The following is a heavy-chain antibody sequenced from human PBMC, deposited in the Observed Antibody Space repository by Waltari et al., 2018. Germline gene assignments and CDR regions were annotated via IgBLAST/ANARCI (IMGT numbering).Heavy chain of an antibody. D-gene: IGHD2-21*01. Sequence: QVQLQQWGAGLLKPSETLSLTCAVYGGSFSGYYWSWIRQPPGKGLGWIGEINHSGSTNYNPSLRKRVTISVDTSKNQFFLKLSSVTAADTAVYYCATCGGDCYSGGYYYYYRDVWGKGTTVTVSS. J-gene: IGHJ6*03. CDR1: GGSFSGYY. V-gene: IGHV4-34*01. CDR2: INHSGST. CDR3: ATCGGDCYSGGYYYYYRDV.